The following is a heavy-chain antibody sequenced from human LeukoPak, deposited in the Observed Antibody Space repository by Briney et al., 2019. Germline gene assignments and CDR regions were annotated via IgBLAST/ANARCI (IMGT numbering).Heavy chain of an antibody. V-gene: IGHV3-23*01. CDR1: GFTFSSYA. J-gene: IGHJ4*02. Sequence: PGGSLRLSCAVSGFTFSSYAMGWVRQAPGKGLEWVSIISSSGGTTYYADSVKGRFTISRDNSKNTLFLQMSSLRAEDAAVYYCAKLFRLDSGWSNPRYYFDYWGQGTLVTVSS. CDR2: ISSSGGTT. D-gene: IGHD6-19*01. CDR3: AKLFRLDSGWSNPRYYFDY.